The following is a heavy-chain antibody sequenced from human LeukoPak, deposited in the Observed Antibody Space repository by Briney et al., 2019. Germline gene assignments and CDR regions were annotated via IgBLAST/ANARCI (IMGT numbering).Heavy chain of an antibody. CDR3: ARDKGDYANAFDI. D-gene: IGHD4-17*01. CDR1: GFTFDDYA. J-gene: IGHJ3*02. Sequence: GGSLRLSCAASGFTFDDYAMHCVRQAPGKGLEWVSGISWNSGSIGYADSVKGRFTISRDNSKNTLYLQMNSLRAEDTAVYYCARDKGDYANAFDIWGQGTMVTVSS. V-gene: IGHV3-9*01. CDR2: ISWNSGSI.